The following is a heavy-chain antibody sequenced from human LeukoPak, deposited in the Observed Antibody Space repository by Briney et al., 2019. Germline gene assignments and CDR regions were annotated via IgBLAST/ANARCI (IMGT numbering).Heavy chain of an antibody. CDR2: ISGCGGSA. D-gene: IGHD1-26*01. J-gene: IGHJ4*02. CDR1: GLTFSTCT. V-gene: IGHV3-23*01. Sequence: GGSLRLSCATSGLTFSTCTMSWVRQGPGQGLEWVSTISGCGGSAYYADSVKGRFTISRDNSKNTLFLQMNSLRAEDTALYYCAGWLKDSGSYYRYWGQGTLVTVSS. CDR3: AGWLKDSGSYYRY.